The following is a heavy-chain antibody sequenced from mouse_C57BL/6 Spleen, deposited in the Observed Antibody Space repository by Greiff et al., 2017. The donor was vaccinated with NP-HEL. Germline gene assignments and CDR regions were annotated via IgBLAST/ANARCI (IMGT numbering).Heavy chain of an antibody. Sequence: DVKLVESGGGLVQPKGSLKLSCAASGFSFNTYAMNWVRQAPGKGLEWVARIRSKSNNYATYYADSVKDRFTISRDDSESMLYLQMNNLKTEDTAMYYCVRHGPYYYGSSLYYYAMDYWGQGTSVTVSS. V-gene: IGHV10-1*01. CDR1: GFSFNTYA. CDR3: VRHGPYYYGSSLYYYAMDY. J-gene: IGHJ4*01. D-gene: IGHD1-1*01. CDR2: IRSKSNNYAT.